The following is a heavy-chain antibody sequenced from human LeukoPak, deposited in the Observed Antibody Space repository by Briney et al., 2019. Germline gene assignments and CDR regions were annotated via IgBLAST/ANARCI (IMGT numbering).Heavy chain of an antibody. D-gene: IGHD3-10*01. CDR3: ARVRRAYYYGSGSYHTYPFDY. Sequence: SETLPLTCAVYGGSFSGYYWSWIRQPPGKGLEWIGEINHSGSTNYNPSLKSRVTISVDTSKNQFSLKLSSVTAADTAVYYCARVRRAYYYGSGSYHTYPFDYWGQGTLVTVSS. CDR1: GGSFSGYY. V-gene: IGHV4-34*01. CDR2: INHSGST. J-gene: IGHJ4*02.